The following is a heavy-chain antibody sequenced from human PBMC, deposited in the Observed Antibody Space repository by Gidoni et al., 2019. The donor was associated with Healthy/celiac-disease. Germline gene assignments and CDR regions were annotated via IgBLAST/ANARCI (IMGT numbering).Heavy chain of an antibody. CDR1: GNTLTELS. Sequence: QLQLVQSGAEVQKPGASVKVSCKVSGNTLTELSMHWARHAPGKGLEWMGGFDPEDGETIYAQKFQGRVTMTEDTSTDTAYMELSSLISEDTAVYYCATLRFRPVVVPAATTQYYYYYGMDVWGQGTTVTVSS. D-gene: IGHD2-2*01. CDR2: FDPEDGET. V-gene: IGHV1-24*01. CDR3: ATLRFRPVVVPAATTQYYYYYGMDV. J-gene: IGHJ6*02.